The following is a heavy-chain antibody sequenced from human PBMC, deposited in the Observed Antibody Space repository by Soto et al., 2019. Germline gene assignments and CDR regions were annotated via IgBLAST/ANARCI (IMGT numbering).Heavy chain of an antibody. Sequence: PSETLSLTCTVSGGSISSSSYYWGWIRQPPGKGLEWIGSIYYSGSTYYNPSLKSRVTISVDTSKNQFSLKLSSVTAADTAVYYCAKGGCGITTCYVNCWGQGPLVTVSS. D-gene: IGHD2-2*01. CDR1: GGSISSSSYY. V-gene: IGHV4-39*01. J-gene: IGHJ4*02. CDR2: IYYSGST. CDR3: AKGGCGITTCYVNC.